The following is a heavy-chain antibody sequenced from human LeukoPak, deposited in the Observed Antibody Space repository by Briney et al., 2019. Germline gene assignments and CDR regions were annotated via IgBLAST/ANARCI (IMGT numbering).Heavy chain of an antibody. Sequence: GGSLRLSCTASGFTFGDCAMSWVRQAPGKGLEWVGFIRSKAYGGTTEYAASVKGRFTISRDDSKSIAYLQMNSLKTEDTAVYYCTRARGAVAGMMFDYWGQGTLVTVSS. CDR3: TRARGAVAGMMFDY. D-gene: IGHD6-19*01. J-gene: IGHJ4*02. CDR1: GFTFGDCA. V-gene: IGHV3-49*04. CDR2: IRSKAYGGTT.